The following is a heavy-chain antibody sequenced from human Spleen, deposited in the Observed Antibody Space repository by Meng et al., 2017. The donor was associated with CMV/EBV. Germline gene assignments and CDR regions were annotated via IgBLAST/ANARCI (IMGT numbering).Heavy chain of an antibody. V-gene: IGHV3-53*01. CDR1: GFSVSSNH. CDR3: VRFGGYSGYEVDY. D-gene: IGHD5-12*01. Sequence: GGSLRLSCAAAGFSVSSNHMSWVRQAPGKGLEWVAVIYRGGSTYYADSVKGRFTFSRDSARTSVYLQMKSLRGEDTALYYCVRFGGYSGYEVDYWGQGTLVTVSS. J-gene: IGHJ4*02. CDR2: IYRGGST.